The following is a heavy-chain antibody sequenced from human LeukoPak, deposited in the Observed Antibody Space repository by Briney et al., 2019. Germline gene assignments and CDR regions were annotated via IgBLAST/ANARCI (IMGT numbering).Heavy chain of an antibody. CDR1: GFTFSTYS. D-gene: IGHD3-22*01. CDR3: ASGYYDSSGP. J-gene: IGHJ5*02. V-gene: IGHV3-48*01. CDR2: ISSSSSTI. Sequence: GGSLRLSCVASGFTFSTYSMNWVRQAPGKGLEWVSYISSSSSTIYYADSVKGRFTISRDNAKDSLYLQMNSLRAEDTAVYYCASGYYDSSGPWGQGTLVTVSS.